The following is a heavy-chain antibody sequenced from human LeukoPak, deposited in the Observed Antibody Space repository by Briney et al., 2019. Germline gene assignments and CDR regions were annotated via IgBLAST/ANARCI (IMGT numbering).Heavy chain of an antibody. CDR1: GFTFDDYA. J-gene: IGHJ4*02. CDR3: ARVGSSGWYAYFDY. CDR2: IWYDGSNK. D-gene: IGHD6-19*01. Sequence: GRSLRLSCAASGFTFDDYAMHWVRQAPGKGLEWVAVIWYDGSNKYYADSVKGRFTISRDNSKNTLYLQMNSLRAEDTAVYYCARVGSSGWYAYFDYWGQGTLVTVSS. V-gene: IGHV3-33*08.